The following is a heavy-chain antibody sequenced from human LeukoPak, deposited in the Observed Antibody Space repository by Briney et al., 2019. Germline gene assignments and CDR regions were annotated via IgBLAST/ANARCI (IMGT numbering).Heavy chain of an antibody. CDR1: GGSFSGYY. V-gene: IGHV4-34*01. D-gene: IGHD3-3*01. Sequence: SETLSLTCAVYGGSFSGYYWSWIRQPPGKGLEWIGEINHSGSTNYNPSLKSRVTISVDTSKNQFSLKLSSVTAADTAVYYCARQGNYDFWSGYYDAFDIWGQGTMVTVSS. CDR2: INHSGST. CDR3: ARQGNYDFWSGYYDAFDI. J-gene: IGHJ3*02.